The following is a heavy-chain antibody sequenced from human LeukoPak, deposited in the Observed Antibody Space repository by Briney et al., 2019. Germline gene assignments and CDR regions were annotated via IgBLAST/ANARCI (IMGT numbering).Heavy chain of an antibody. V-gene: IGHV4-39*01. CDR1: GDSISSSRHS. CDR3: VRIYCTSTSCYGDSYYGMDV. CDR2: ISYSGST. D-gene: IGHD2-2*01. Sequence: SETLSLTCTVSGDSISSSRHSWGWIRQPPGKGLEWIGSISYSGSTYYNPSPKTRVTMSVDTSENQFSLKLSSVTAADSTVYYCVRIYCTSTSCYGDSYYGMDVWGQGTTVTVSS. J-gene: IGHJ6*02.